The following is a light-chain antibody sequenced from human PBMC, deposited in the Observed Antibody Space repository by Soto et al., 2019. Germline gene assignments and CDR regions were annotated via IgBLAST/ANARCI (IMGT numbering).Light chain of an antibody. CDR1: SSDVGTYNL. Sequence: QSALTQPASVSGSPGQSITISCTGTSSDVGTYNLVSWYQHHPGKAPKLMIYEGSNRPSGVSHRFSGSQSGNTASLTISGLQAEGEADYYCSSYAGAVVFGGGTKLTVL. CDR2: EGS. CDR3: SSYAGAVV. V-gene: IGLV2-23*01. J-gene: IGLJ2*01.